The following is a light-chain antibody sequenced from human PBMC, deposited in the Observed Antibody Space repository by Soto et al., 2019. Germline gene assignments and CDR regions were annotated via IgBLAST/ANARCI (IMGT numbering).Light chain of an antibody. CDR2: GAS. Sequence: EIVLTQSPGTLSLSPGERATLSCRASQSVSSTYFAWYQQKPGQAPRLLIYGASSRATGIPDRFGGSGSGTDFTLTISRLEPEDFAVYFCQQYSASPWTFGQGTRVEIK. CDR3: QQYSASPWT. V-gene: IGKV3-20*01. J-gene: IGKJ1*01. CDR1: QSVSSTY.